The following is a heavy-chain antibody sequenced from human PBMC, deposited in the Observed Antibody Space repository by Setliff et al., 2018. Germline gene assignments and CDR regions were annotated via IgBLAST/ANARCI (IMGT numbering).Heavy chain of an antibody. V-gene: IGHV4-4*07. Sequence: SETLSLTCTVSGDSISNYYWNWIRQPAGKGLEWIGRIYVTESTKYNPSLKSRVTLSIDTSKNQFSLELSSVTAADAALYYCAASRAYTGAVEEWFLPKTFDFWGQGSPVTV. J-gene: IGHJ4*02. CDR1: GDSISNYY. D-gene: IGHD3-10*01. CDR3: AASRAYTGAVEEWFLPKTFDF. CDR2: IYVTEST.